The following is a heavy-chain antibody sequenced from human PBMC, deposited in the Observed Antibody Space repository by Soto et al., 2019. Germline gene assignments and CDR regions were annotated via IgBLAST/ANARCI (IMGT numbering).Heavy chain of an antibody. Sequence: SVEVSCKASGGTFSSYSISWVLQAPGQGLEWMGGIIPIFGTANYAQKFQGRVTITADESTSTAYMELSSLRSEDTAVYYCARESMGSSSPRDYYYYGMDVWGQGTTVTVSS. J-gene: IGHJ6*02. D-gene: IGHD6-6*01. CDR2: IIPIFGTA. V-gene: IGHV1-69*13. CDR1: GGTFSSYS. CDR3: ARESMGSSSPRDYYYYGMDV.